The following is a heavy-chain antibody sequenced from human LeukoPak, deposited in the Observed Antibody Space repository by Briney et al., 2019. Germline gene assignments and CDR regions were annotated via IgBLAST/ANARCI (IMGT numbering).Heavy chain of an antibody. CDR1: GDSISMYY. CDR3: ASFGLYYDSNLLDY. V-gene: IGHV4-59*12. J-gene: IGHJ4*02. CDR2: IDHTGST. Sequence: SETLSLTCSVSGDSISMYYWNWIRQSPGKGLGWIGYIDHTGSTNYNPSLNSRVTISRDTSTNHFSLKLSSVTAADTAVYYCASFGLYYDSNLLDYWGQGTLVTVSS. D-gene: IGHD3-22*01.